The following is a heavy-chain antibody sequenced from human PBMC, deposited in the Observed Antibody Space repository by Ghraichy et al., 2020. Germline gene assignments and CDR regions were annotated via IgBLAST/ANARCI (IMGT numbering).Heavy chain of an antibody. CDR2: MNSNSGNT. V-gene: IGHV1-8*01. D-gene: IGHD2-8*02. J-gene: IGHJ5*02. CDR1: GYTFINHD. CDR3: ARGSGAGGHDWFVP. Sequence: ASVKVSCKASGYTFINHDINWVRQATGQGLEWMGWMNSNSGNTGYAQKFQGRVTFTRDTFISTAYMELSSLRSEDTALYFCARGSGAGGHDWFVPWGQGTLVTVCS.